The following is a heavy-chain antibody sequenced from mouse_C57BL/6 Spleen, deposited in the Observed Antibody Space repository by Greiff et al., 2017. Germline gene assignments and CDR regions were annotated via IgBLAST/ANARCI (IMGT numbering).Heavy chain of an antibody. J-gene: IGHJ3*01. V-gene: IGHV5-6*01. CDR2: ISSGGSYT. CDR1: GFTFSSYG. CDR3: ARQRDDDYDWFAY. Sequence: EVKVIESGGDLVKPGGSLKLSCAASGFTFSSYGMSWVRQTPDKRLEWVATISSGGSYTYYPDSVKGRFTISRDNAKNTLYLQMSSLKSEDTAMYYGARQRDDDYDWFAYWGQGTLVTVSA. D-gene: IGHD2-4*01.